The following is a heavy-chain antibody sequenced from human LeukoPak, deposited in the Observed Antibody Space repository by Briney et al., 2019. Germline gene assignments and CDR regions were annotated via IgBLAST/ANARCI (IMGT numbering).Heavy chain of an antibody. J-gene: IGHJ4*02. CDR1: GFTFSSYA. D-gene: IGHD6-13*01. CDR3: AKHRSGIAASGSNY. V-gene: IGHV3-23*01. Sequence: PGGSLRLSCAASGFTFSSYAMSWVRQAPGKGLEWVSVSVIGGSGGTSGDSTYYADSVKGRFTISRDDSNNTLYLQMNNRRVEDTAVYYCAKHRSGIAASGSNYWGQGTLVSVSS. CDR2: IGGSGGTSGDST.